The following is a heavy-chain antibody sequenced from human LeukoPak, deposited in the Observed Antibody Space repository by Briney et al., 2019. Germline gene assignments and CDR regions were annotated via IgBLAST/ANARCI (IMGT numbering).Heavy chain of an antibody. V-gene: IGHV3-21*01. CDR2: ISSSSSYI. J-gene: IGHJ6*03. CDR1: QFTFSNYW. D-gene: IGHD3-22*01. CDR3: ASLTFYDSIGYPYMDV. Sequence: GGSLRLSCAASQFTFSNYWMSWVRQAPGKGLEWVSSISSSSSYIYYADSVKGRFTISRDNAKNSQYLQMNSLRAEDTAAYYCASLTFYDSIGYPYMDVWGKGTTVTVSS.